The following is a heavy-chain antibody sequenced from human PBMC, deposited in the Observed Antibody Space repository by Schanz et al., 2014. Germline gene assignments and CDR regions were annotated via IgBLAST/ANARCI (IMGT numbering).Heavy chain of an antibody. V-gene: IGHV1-69*02. J-gene: IGHJ6*03. D-gene: IGHD2-2*02. CDR2: IIPILGIA. CDR3: AGTYCSSTSCYTGYYYMDV. Sequence: QVQLVQSEAEVKKPGSSVKVSCKASGGTFSSYTISWVRQAPGQGLEWMGRIIPILGIANYAQNFQGRVTITADKSTSTAAMELTSLRSEDPAVYYCAGTYCSSTSCYTGYYYMDVWGKGTTVTVSS. CDR1: GGTFSSYT.